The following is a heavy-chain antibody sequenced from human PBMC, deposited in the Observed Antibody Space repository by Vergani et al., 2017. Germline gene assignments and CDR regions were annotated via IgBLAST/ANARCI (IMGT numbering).Heavy chain of an antibody. CDR3: ARGPSYGGYYYYYYMDV. V-gene: IGHV4-34*01. CDR2: INHSGST. CDR1: GGSFSGYY. Sequence: QVQLQQWGAGLLKPSETLSLTCAVYGGSFSGYYWSWIRQPPGKGLEWIGEINHSGSTNYNPSLKSRVTISVDTSKNQFSLKLSSVTAADTAVYYCARGPSYGGYYYYYYMDVWGKGTTVTVSS. J-gene: IGHJ6*03. D-gene: IGHD5-18*01.